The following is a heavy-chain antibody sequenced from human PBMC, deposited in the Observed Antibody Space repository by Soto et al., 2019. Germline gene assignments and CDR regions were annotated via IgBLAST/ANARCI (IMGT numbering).Heavy chain of an antibody. V-gene: IGHV3-30-3*01. CDR2: ISYDGSNK. CDR1: GFTFSSYA. D-gene: IGHD3-10*01. J-gene: IGHJ4*02. Sequence: QVQLVESGGGVVQPGRSLRLSCAASGFTFSSYAMHWVRQAPGKGLEWVAVISYDGSNKYYADSVKGRFTISRDNSKNTLYLQMNSLRAEDTAVYYCAREEIFMVRGVANPDYWGQGTLVTVSS. CDR3: AREEIFMVRGVANPDY.